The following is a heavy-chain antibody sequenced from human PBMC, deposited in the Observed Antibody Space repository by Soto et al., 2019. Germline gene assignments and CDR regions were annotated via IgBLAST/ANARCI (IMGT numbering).Heavy chain of an antibody. V-gene: IGHV3-21*04. Sequence: GSLRLSCAASGFTFSSCSMNWVRQAPGKGLEWVSSISSSSSYIYYADSVKGRFTISRDNSKNTLYLQMNSLRAEDTAVYYCAKVQVAHYYFDYWGQGTLVTVSS. D-gene: IGHD5-12*01. CDR1: GFTFSSCS. CDR2: ISSSSSYI. CDR3: AKVQVAHYYFDY. J-gene: IGHJ4*02.